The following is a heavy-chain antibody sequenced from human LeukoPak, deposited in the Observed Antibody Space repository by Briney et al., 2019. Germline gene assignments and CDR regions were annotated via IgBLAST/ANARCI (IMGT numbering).Heavy chain of an antibody. CDR3: ARDRQQLTLRFDP. V-gene: IGHV3-21*01. Sequence: GSLRLSCAASGFTFSSYSMNWVRQAPGKGLEWVSSISSSSSYIYYADSVKGRFTISRDNAKNSLYLQMNSLRAEDTAVYYCARDRQQLTLRFDPWGQGTLVTVSS. CDR2: ISSSSSYI. D-gene: IGHD6-13*01. J-gene: IGHJ5*02. CDR1: GFTFSSYS.